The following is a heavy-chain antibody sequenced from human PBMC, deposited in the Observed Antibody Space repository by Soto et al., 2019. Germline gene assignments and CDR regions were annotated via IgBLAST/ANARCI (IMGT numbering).Heavy chain of an antibody. CDR2: INHSGST. Sequence: QVQLQQWGAGLLKPSETLSLTCAVYGGSFSGYYWSWIRQPPGKGLEWIGEINHSGSTNYNPSLKGRVTISVDTSKNQFSLKLSSVTAADTAVYYCADTALRGVPHMDVWGKGTTVTVSS. J-gene: IGHJ6*03. CDR1: GGSFSGYY. V-gene: IGHV4-34*01. CDR3: ADTALRGVPHMDV. D-gene: IGHD3-10*01.